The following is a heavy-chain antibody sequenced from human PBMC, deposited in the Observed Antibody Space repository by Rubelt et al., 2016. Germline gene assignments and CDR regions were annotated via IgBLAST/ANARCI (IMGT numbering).Heavy chain of an antibody. CDR2: IWYDGSNK. J-gene: IGHJ4*02. D-gene: IGHD1-26*01. CDR1: GFTFSSYG. CDR3: ARGGMGGSTCYFDY. Sequence: GGVVQPGRSLRLSCAASGFTFSSYGMHWVRQAPGKGLERVAVIWYDGSNKYYADSVKGRFTISRDNSKNTLYLRMNSLRAEDTAAYYCARGGMGGSTCYFDYWGQGTLVTVSS. V-gene: IGHV3-33*01.